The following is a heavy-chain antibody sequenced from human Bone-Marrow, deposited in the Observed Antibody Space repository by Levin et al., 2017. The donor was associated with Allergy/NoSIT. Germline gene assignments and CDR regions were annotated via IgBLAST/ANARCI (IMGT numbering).Heavy chain of an antibody. J-gene: IGHJ5*02. V-gene: IGHV3-23*01. Sequence: PGESLKISCEGSGFTFNDYAMSWVRQAPGKGLEWVSSISGDGLATYFGASMEGRLTISRDNSRNIVYLQMNRLRAEDTAVYYCAKGESSGLSEEHHWGQGTLVTVSS. D-gene: IGHD3-22*01. CDR2: ISGDGLAT. CDR3: AKGESSGLSEEHH. CDR1: GFTFNDYA.